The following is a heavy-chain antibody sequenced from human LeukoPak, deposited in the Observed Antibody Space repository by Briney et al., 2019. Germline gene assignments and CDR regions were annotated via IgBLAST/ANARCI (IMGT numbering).Heavy chain of an antibody. CDR1: GGSISRGGYC. CDR2: IDYSGST. Sequence: PSQTLSLTCTVSGGSISRGGYCWSWIRQHPGKGLEWIGYIDYSGSTFYNPSLKSRLTMSIDTSKNQFSLKLSSVTAADTAVYYCPADTSGYRIFNYWGQGTLVTVSS. J-gene: IGHJ4*02. CDR3: PADTSGYRIFNY. D-gene: IGHD3-22*01. V-gene: IGHV4-31*03.